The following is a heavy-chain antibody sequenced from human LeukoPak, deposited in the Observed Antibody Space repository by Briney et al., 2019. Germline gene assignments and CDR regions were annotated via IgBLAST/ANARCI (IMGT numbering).Heavy chain of an antibody. J-gene: IGHJ4*02. CDR2: IKSKTDGGTT. CDR1: GFTFSSYA. Sequence: PGGSLRLSCAASGFTFSSYAMSWVRQAPGKGLEWVGRIKSKTDGGTTDYAAPVKGRFTISRDDSKNTLYLQMNSLKTEDTAVYYCTTGHRYGSGSYWGQGTLVTVSS. D-gene: IGHD3-10*01. V-gene: IGHV3-15*01. CDR3: TTGHRYGSGSY.